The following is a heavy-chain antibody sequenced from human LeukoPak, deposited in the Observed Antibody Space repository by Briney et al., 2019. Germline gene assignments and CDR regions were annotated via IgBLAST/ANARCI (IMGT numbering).Heavy chain of an antibody. D-gene: IGHD1-26*01. Sequence: PSETLSLTCTVSGDSVSNGNYYWSWLRQPPGKALEWIGYIYYTGKTYYNPSLEGRVTILVDTSRNHFSVKLSSVTAADTAVYYCARELVGAATGFDYWGQGTLVTVSS. CDR1: GDSVSNGNYY. V-gene: IGHV4-61*03. CDR3: ARELVGAATGFDY. J-gene: IGHJ4*02. CDR2: IYYTGKT.